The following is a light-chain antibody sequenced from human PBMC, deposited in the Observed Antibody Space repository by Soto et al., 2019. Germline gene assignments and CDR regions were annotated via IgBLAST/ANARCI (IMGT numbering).Light chain of an antibody. CDR2: GNS. J-gene: IGLJ1*01. V-gene: IGLV1-40*01. CDR3: QSYDSSHYV. CDR1: SSNIGAGYD. Sequence: HSVLTQPPSGSGVPGQRGTISCTGSSSNIGAGYDVHWYQQLPGTAPKLLIYGNSNRPSGVPDRFSGSKSGTSASLAITGLQAEDEADYYCQSYDSSHYVFGTGTKVTVL.